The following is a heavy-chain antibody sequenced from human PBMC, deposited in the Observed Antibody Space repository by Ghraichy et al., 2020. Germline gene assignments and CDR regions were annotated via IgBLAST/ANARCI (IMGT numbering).Heavy chain of an antibody. D-gene: IGHD6-19*01. CDR2: ISAYNGNT. CDR1: GYTFTSYG. Sequence: ASVKVSCKASGYTFTSYGISWVRQAPGQGLEWMGWISAYNGNTNYAQKLQGRVTMTTDTSTSTAYMELRSLRSDDTAVYYCAREGPIAVADELRPSLGNYYYMDVWGKGTTVTVSS. J-gene: IGHJ6*03. V-gene: IGHV1-18*01. CDR3: AREGPIAVADELRPSLGNYYYMDV.